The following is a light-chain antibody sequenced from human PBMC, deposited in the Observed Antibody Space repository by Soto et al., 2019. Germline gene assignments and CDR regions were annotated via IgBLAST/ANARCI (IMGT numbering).Light chain of an antibody. CDR1: QSVSSY. V-gene: IGKV3-11*01. CDR2: DAS. Sequence: EIVLTQSPATLSLSPGERATLSCRASQSVSSYLAWYQQKPGQAPRLLIYDASNRATGIPVRFSGSGSGTDFTLTISSLEPEDFAVYYCQQRSNWPRTFGQGTKVAIK. CDR3: QQRSNWPRT. J-gene: IGKJ1*01.